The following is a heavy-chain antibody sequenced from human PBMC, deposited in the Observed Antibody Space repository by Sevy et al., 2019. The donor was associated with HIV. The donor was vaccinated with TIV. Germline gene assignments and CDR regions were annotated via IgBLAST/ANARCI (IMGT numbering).Heavy chain of an antibody. V-gene: IGHV4-38-2*01. CDR3: ARHSHGSGTYYVPFNS. CDR1: GYSITSGYL. CDR2: VFHSGST. Sequence: SETLSLTCAVSGYSITSGYLWGLIRQPPGKGLEWIGSVFHSGSTYYNPSLSSRVIRSVDTSKNEFSLILNSVTAADTAVYYCARHSHGSGTYYVPFNSWGQGTLVTVSS. D-gene: IGHD3-10*01. J-gene: IGHJ4*02.